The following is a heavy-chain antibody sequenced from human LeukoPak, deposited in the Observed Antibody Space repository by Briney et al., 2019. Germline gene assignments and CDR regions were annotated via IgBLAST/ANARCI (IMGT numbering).Heavy chain of an antibody. CDR3: ARDDRSSWYEFAFDI. V-gene: IGHV1-2*02. CDR1: GYTFTGYY. J-gene: IGHJ3*02. Sequence: GASVKVSCKASGYTFTGYYMHWVRQAPGQGLEWMGWINPNSGGTNYAQKFQGRVTMTRDTSISTAYMELSRLRSDDTAVYYCARDDRSSWYEFAFDIWGQGTMVTVSS. D-gene: IGHD6-13*01. CDR2: INPNSGGT.